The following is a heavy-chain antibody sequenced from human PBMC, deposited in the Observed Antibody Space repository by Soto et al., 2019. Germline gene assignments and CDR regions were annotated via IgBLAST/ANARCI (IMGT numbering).Heavy chain of an antibody. CDR2: MNPNSGNT. V-gene: IGHV1-8*02. D-gene: IGHD6-19*01. CDR3: AREKGSGWYDY. Sequence: GASVKVSCKASGGTFSSYAINWVRQATGQGLEWMGWMNPNSGNTGYAQKFQGRVTMTRNTSISTAYMELSSLRSEDTAVYYCAREKGSGWYDYWGQGTLVTVSS. J-gene: IGHJ4*02. CDR1: GGTFSSYA.